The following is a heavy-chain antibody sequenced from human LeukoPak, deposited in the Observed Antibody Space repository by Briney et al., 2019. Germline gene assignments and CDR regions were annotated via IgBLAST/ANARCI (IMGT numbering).Heavy chain of an antibody. CDR1: GGSISSGSYY. D-gene: IGHD3-9*01. CDR2: IYTTGST. J-gene: IGHJ5*02. CDR3: ARHSNYDILTGYYLNWFDP. V-gene: IGHV4-61*02. Sequence: SQTLSLTCTVSGGSISSGSYYWSWIRQPAGKGLEWIGRIYTTGSTNYNPSLKSRVTISVDTSKNQFSLKLSSVTAADTAVYYCARHSNYDILTGYYLNWFDPWGQGTLVTVSS.